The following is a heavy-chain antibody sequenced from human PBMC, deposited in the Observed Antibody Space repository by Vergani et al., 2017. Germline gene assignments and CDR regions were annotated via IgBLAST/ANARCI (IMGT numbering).Heavy chain of an antibody. D-gene: IGHD3-22*01. CDR1: GFTFSSYA. Sequence: VQLLESGGGLVQPGGSLRVSCAASGFTFSSYAMSWVRQAPGKGLEWVSAIIGNGGSTYYADSVKGRFTISRDNSKKTLYLQMNSLRAEDTAVYYCAKAVEERLSMIVASTHIDHWGQGTLVTVSS. CDR2: IIGNGGST. V-gene: IGHV3-23*01. J-gene: IGHJ4*02. CDR3: AKAVEERLSMIVASTHIDH.